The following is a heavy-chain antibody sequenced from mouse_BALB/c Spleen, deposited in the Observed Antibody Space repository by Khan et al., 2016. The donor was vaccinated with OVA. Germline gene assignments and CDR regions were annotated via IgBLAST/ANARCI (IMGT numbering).Heavy chain of an antibody. V-gene: IGHV1S81*02. CDR3: TRSGYGAFAY. CDR2: INPSNGGT. D-gene: IGHD1-1*02. J-gene: IGHJ3*01. Sequence: QVQLQQSGAELVKPGASVRLSCKASGYTFTSYYLYWVKQRPGHGLEWIGDINPSNGGTNFNENFKTMATLTVDKSSGTAYMQLSSLTSEDSAVYYCTRSGYGAFAYWGQGTLVTVSA. CDR1: GYTFTSYY.